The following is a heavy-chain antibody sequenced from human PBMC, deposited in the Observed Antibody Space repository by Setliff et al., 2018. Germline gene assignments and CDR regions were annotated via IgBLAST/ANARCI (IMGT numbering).Heavy chain of an antibody. V-gene: IGHV4-34*01. Sequence: SETLSLTCAAYGGTFSDYYWTWIRQPPGKGLEWVGEINHRGSTNYNPSLKSRATISVDTSKNQFSLKLTSMTAADTAVYFCAREGRSSTRGWYMDAWGKGTSVTVSS. J-gene: IGHJ6*03. CDR3: AREGRSSTRGWYMDA. CDR2: INHRGST. CDR1: GGTFSDYY. D-gene: IGHD2-2*01.